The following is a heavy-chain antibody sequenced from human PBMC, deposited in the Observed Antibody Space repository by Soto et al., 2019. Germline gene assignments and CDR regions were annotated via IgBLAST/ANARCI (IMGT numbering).Heavy chain of an antibody. CDR1: GGSISSYY. CDR2: IYYSGST. D-gene: IGHD2-2*01. CDR3: ARMPARTKCFDY. Sequence: QVQLQESGPGLVKPSETLSLTCTVSGGSISSYYWSWIRQPPGKGLGWIGYIYYSGSTNYNPSLSSRVGVGVDASRSQLSLRRSSVTGADTAVDCCARMPARTKCFDYWGQGNLVSVSS. J-gene: IGHJ4*02. V-gene: IGHV4-59*01.